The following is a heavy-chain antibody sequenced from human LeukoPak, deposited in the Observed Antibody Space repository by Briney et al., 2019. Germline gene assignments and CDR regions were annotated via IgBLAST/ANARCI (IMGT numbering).Heavy chain of an antibody. J-gene: IGHJ4*02. CDR3: ARGGVTTLNQ. V-gene: IGHV3-30*02. D-gene: IGHD4-17*01. CDR2: IRYDGSNK. Sequence: PGGSLRLSCAASGFTFSSYGMHWVRQAPGKGLEWVAFIRYDGSNKYYADSVKGRFTISRDNAKNSLYLQMNSLRAEDTAVYYCARGGVTTLNQWGQGTLVTVSS. CDR1: GFTFSSYG.